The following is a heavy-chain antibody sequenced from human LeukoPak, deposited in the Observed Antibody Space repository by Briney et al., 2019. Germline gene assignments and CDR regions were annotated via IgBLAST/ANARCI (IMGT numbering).Heavy chain of an antibody. CDR2: IYYSGST. CDR3: ARVPRGSNYVPPSTH. Sequence: SETLSLTCTVSGGSISSYYWSWIRQPPGKGLEWIGYIYYSGSTNYNPSLKSRVTISVDTSKNQFSLKLSSVTAADTAVYYRARVPRGSNYVPPSTHWGQGTLVTVST. D-gene: IGHD4-11*01. CDR1: GGSISSYY. J-gene: IGHJ4*02. V-gene: IGHV4-59*12.